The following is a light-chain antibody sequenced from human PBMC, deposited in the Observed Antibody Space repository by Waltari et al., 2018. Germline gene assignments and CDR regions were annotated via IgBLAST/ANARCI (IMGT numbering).Light chain of an antibody. CDR3: EQYEDIRYT. CDR2: WAS. J-gene: IGKJ2*01. V-gene: IGKV4-1*01. CDR1: QSVLHSSNNKNY. Sequence: DIVMTQSPDSLAVSLGERATINCKSSQSVLHSSNNKNYLAWHQQKPGQPPKLLIYWASTRESWVPDRFRCSGSGTDFTLTSSSLQAEDVAVSNCEQYEDIRYTFGQGTKLEI.